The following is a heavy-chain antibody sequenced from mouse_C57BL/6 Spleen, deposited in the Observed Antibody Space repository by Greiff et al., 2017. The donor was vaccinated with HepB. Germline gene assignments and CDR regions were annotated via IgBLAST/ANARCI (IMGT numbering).Heavy chain of an antibody. CDR2: IYWDADK. CDR1: GFSLSTSGMG. CDR3: ARSVIYDGYQYYFDY. V-gene: IGHV8-12*01. J-gene: IGHJ2*01. Sequence: QVTLKVSGPGLLQSSQTLCLTCSFSGFSLSTSGMGVSWICQPSGKGLEWLAHIYWDADKRYNPSLKSRLTISKDTSRNQVFLKITRFDNADTATYDFARSVIYDGYQYYFDYWGQGTTLTVSS. D-gene: IGHD2-3*01.